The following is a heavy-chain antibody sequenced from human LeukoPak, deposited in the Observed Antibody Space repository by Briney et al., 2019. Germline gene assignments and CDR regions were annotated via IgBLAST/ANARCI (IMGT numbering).Heavy chain of an antibody. CDR2: IYSDGGT. J-gene: IGHJ4*02. Sequence: SETLSLTCTVSGYSVSRSDNYWYWGWIRQPPGKDLEWIGTIYSDGGTYYNPALKSRVTISMDTSKNQFSLKLTSVTAADTAVYFCARDNSIARFFIWGQGTLVTVSS. D-gene: IGHD2-21*01. CDR1: GYSVSRSDNY. V-gene: IGHV4-39*07. CDR3: ARDNSIARFFI.